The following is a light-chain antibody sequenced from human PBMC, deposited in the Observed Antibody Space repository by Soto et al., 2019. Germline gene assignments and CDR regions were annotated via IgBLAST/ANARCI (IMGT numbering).Light chain of an antibody. CDR3: QQSYSSSPWT. Sequence: DIQITQSPSSLSASVGDRVTITCRASQSISTYLNWYQQKPGTAPRLLIYRASSVKSGVPPRFSGSGSGRDFTLTISSLRPEDIATYFCQQSYSSSPWTFGQGTKVDIK. J-gene: IGKJ1*01. CDR1: QSISTY. V-gene: IGKV1-39*01. CDR2: RAS.